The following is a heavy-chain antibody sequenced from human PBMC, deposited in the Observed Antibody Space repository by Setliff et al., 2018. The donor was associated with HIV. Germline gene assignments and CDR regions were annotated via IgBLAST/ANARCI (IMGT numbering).Heavy chain of an antibody. CDR1: GGAFSGYY. V-gene: IGHV4-34*01. D-gene: IGHD5-12*01. CDR3: ARQVSIPGVAITPVDY. Sequence: SETLSLTCAVYGGAFSGYYWSWIRQPPGKGLEWIGEINHSGITTYNASLKSRVTISVDTSKNQFSLNLNSVTAADTAVYYCARQVSIPGVAITPVDYWGQGALVTVSS. J-gene: IGHJ4*02. CDR2: INHSGIT.